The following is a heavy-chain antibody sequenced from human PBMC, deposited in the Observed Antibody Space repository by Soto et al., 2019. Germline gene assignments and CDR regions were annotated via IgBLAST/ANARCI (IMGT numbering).Heavy chain of an antibody. V-gene: IGHV1-46*01. D-gene: IGHD3-16*01. J-gene: IGHJ6*02. CDR2: INPTGGGT. CDR3: ARGRGGGYGLDV. Sequence: QVXLVQSGAEVKKPGASVKVSCXASGYTFTSYFMHWVRQAPGQGLEWMGIINPTGGGTRYAPRFQGRVTMTRDTSTSTDFMELSSLIYEDTAVYFCARGRGGGYGLDVWGQGTTVTVSS. CDR1: GYTFTSYF.